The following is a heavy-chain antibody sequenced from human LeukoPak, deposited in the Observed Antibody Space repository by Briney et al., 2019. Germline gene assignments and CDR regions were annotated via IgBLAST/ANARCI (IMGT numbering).Heavy chain of an antibody. Sequence: GGSLRLSCAASGFTVSSNYMSWVRQAPGKGLEWVSVIYSGGSTYYADSVKGRFTISRDNSKNTLYLQMNSLRAEDTAVYYCARVKHVDTAISEAFDIWGQGTMVTVSS. CDR1: GFTVSSNY. J-gene: IGHJ3*02. CDR3: ARVKHVDTAISEAFDI. CDR2: IYSGGST. D-gene: IGHD5-18*01. V-gene: IGHV3-66*01.